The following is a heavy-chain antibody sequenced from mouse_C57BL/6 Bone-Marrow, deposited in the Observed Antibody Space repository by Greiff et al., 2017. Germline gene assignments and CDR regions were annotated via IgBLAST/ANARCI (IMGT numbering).Heavy chain of an antibody. J-gene: IGHJ4*01. D-gene: IGHD2-3*01. CDR3: ARDPYYDGYVAMDY. CDR1: GFTINGYY. Sequence: EVQLQESGAELVKPGASVKLSCTASGFTINGYYMTWVKQRTEQGLEWIGRIDPEGGETKYAPKFQGKATITADTSSNTAYLQLSSLTSEDTAVYYCARDPYYDGYVAMDYWGKGTSVTVSS. CDR2: IDPEGGET. V-gene: IGHV14-2*01.